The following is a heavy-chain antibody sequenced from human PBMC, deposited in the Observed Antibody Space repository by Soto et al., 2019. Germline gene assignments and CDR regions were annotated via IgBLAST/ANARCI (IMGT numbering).Heavy chain of an antibody. Sequence: EVQVLESGGGLVQPGGSLRLSCEAPGITFSSYAMSWVRQAAGKGLEWVSGISGSGDGTYYADSVKGRFTISRDNSKNTLYLQMHSLRAEDTAVYYCAKEGLERLFNFDCWGQGTLVTVSS. CDR2: ISGSGDGT. V-gene: IGHV3-23*01. CDR1: GITFSSYA. J-gene: IGHJ4*02. D-gene: IGHD1-1*01. CDR3: AKEGLERLFNFDC.